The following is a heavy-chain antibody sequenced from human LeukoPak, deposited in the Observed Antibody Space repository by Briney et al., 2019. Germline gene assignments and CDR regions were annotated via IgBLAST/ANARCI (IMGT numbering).Heavy chain of an antibody. J-gene: IGHJ6*02. D-gene: IGHD6-13*01. Sequence: TSETLSLTCAVYGGSFSGYYWSWIRQPPGKGLEWIGEINHSGSTNYNPSLKSRVTISVDTSKNQFSLKLSFVTAADTAVYYCAAAGTYYYYYGMDVWGQGTTVTVSS. CDR3: AAAGTYYYYYGMDV. V-gene: IGHV4-34*01. CDR2: INHSGST. CDR1: GGSFSGYY.